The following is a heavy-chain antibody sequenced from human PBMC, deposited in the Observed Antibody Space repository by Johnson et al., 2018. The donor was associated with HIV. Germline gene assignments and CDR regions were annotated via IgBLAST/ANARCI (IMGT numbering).Heavy chain of an antibody. CDR3: ARSGYVLRASFDI. Sequence: QVQLVESGGGLAQPGGSLRLSCAASGLTFSDHYMDWVRQAPGKGLEWVAVISYDGSNKYYADSVKGRFTISRDNSKNTLYLQMNSLRAEDTAVYYCARSGYVLRASFDIWGQGTMVTVSS. V-gene: IGHV3-30-3*01. CDR2: ISYDGSNK. J-gene: IGHJ3*02. CDR1: GLTFSDHY. D-gene: IGHD3-10*02.